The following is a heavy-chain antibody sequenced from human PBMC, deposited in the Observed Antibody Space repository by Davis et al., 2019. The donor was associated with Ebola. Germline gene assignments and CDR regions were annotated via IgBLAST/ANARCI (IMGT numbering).Heavy chain of an antibody. Sequence: GESLKISCAASGFTFSSHAMSWVRQAPGKGLEWVSAISGSGGSTYYADFVKGRFTISRDNSKNTLYLQMNSLRAEDTAINYCAKDKNYDFWSGYPHDAFDIWGQGTMVTVSS. CDR3: AKDKNYDFWSGYPHDAFDI. D-gene: IGHD3-3*01. CDR2: ISGSGGST. V-gene: IGHV3-23*01. CDR1: GFTFSSHA. J-gene: IGHJ3*02.